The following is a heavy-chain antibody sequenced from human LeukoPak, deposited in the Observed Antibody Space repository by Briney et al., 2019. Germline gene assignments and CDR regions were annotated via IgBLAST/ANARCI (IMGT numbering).Heavy chain of an antibody. CDR2: IKYVGSEK. CDR1: GFTFSNHW. J-gene: IGHJ4*02. CDR3: ARAYGSGSPIGPAFDY. Sequence: GGSLRLSCTASGFTFSNHWMSWVRQAPGKGLEWVATIKYVGSEKYDVDSVKGRFTISRDNAKNSLYLQMNSRRVEDTAVYYCARAYGSGSPIGPAFDYWGQGTLVTVSS. V-gene: IGHV3-7*04. D-gene: IGHD3-10*01.